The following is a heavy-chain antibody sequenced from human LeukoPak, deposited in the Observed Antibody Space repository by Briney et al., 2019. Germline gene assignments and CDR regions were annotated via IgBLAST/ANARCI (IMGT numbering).Heavy chain of an antibody. J-gene: IGHJ4*02. V-gene: IGHV3-48*01. CDR1: GFTFSSYS. CDR3: ATLTTVVTAYYFDY. CDR2: ISSSSSTI. D-gene: IGHD4-23*01. Sequence: GGSLRLSCAASGFTFSSYSMNWVRQAPGKGLEWVSYISSSSSTIYYADSVKGRFTISRDNAKNSLYLQMNSLRAEDTALYYCATLTTVVTAYYFDYWGQGTLVTVSS.